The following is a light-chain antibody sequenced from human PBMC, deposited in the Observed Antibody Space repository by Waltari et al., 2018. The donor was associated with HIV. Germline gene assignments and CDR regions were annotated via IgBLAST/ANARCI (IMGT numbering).Light chain of an antibody. V-gene: IGLV1-47*01. CDR1: RSNIGNND. J-gene: IGLJ3*02. Sequence: QSVLTQPPSASGTPGQRVPISCSGSRSNIGNNDVSWFQQLPGTAPKLLIYRNNQRPSGVPDRFTGSKSGTSVSLAISGLRSEDEADYYCDAWDDSLSGRVFGGGTKLTVL. CDR3: DAWDDSLSGRV. CDR2: RNN.